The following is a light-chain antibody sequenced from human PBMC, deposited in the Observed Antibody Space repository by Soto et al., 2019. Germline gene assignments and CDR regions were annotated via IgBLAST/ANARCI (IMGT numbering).Light chain of an antibody. CDR1: QSVSSSY. CDR2: GAS. Sequence: EIVLTQSPGTLSLSPGDRATLSCRASQSVSSSYLAWYQQKPGQAPRLLIYGASSRATGIPDRFSGSGSGTDFTLTISRLEHKDFAVYYCQHSKTFGQGTKVEIK. CDR3: QHSKT. J-gene: IGKJ1*01. V-gene: IGKV3-20*01.